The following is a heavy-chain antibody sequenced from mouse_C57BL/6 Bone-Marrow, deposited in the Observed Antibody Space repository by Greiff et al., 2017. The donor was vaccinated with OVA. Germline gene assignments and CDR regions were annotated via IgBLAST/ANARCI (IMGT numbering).Heavy chain of an antibody. D-gene: IGHD1-1*01. CDR2: ISDGGSYT. V-gene: IGHV5-4*01. J-gene: IGHJ4*01. CDR1: GFTFSSYA. CDR3: ARDYYGSSHYYAMDY. Sequence: EVQLQQSGEGLVKPGGSLKLSCAASGFTFSSYAMSWVRQTPEKRLEWVATISDGGSYTYYPDNVKGRFTISRDNAKNNLYLQMSHLKSEDTAMYYCARDYYGSSHYYAMDYWGQGTSVTVSS.